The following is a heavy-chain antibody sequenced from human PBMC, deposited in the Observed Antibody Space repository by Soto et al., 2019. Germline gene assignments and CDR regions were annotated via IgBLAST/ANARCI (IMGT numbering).Heavy chain of an antibody. CDR1: GGSFSGYY. Sequence: SETLSLTCAVYGGSFSGYYWSWIRQPPGKGLEWIGEINHSGSTNYNPSLKSRVTISVDTSKNQFSLKLSSVTAADTAVYYCATARTTYDMLTGAGGVWGQRTTVTV. CDR3: ATARTTYDMLTGAGGV. CDR2: INHSGST. J-gene: IGHJ6*02. V-gene: IGHV4-34*01. D-gene: IGHD3-9*01.